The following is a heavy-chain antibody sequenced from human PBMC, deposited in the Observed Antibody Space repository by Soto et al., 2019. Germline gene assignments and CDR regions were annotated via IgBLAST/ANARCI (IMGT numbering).Heavy chain of an antibody. V-gene: IGHV1-18*03. CDR2: ISAYNCNT. CDR1: GYTFTSYG. CDR3: AIDFLLWFWELIDAFDF. D-gene: IGHD3-10*01. J-gene: IGHJ3*01. Sequence: QVQLVQSGAEVKKPGASVKVSCKASGYTFTSYGISWVRQAPGQGLEWMGWISAYNCNTNYAQKLQGRVTMTTVPATSRAYMWLRSLISYDMAVYFFAIDFLLWFWELIDAFDFWVQGRMVTVSS.